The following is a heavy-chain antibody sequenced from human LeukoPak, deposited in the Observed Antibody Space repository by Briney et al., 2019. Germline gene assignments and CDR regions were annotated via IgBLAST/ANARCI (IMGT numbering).Heavy chain of an antibody. V-gene: IGHV4-34*01. Sequence: SETLSLTCAVYGGSFSGYYWSWIRQPPGKGLEWIGEINHSGSTNYNPSLKSRVTISVDTSENKFSLKLSSVTAADTAVYYCARGGADYDSSGYYEANWFDPWGQGTLVTVSS. CDR2: INHSGST. CDR1: GGSFSGYY. D-gene: IGHD3-22*01. J-gene: IGHJ5*02. CDR3: ARGGADYDSSGYYEANWFDP.